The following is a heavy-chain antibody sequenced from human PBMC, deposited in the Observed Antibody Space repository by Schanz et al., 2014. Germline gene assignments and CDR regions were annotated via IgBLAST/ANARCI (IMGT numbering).Heavy chain of an antibody. Sequence: EVQLLESGGGLVQPGGSLRLSCAASGFTFSAYAMTWVRQIPGKGLEWVSAISASGGTTYYADSVKGRFTISRDNSKNTLYLQMNILRAEDTAVYYCSKTPREYCNYDNCPNWFDSWGQGTLVTASS. CDR1: GFTFSAYA. D-gene: IGHD2-15*01. CDR3: SKTPREYCNYDNCPNWFDS. CDR2: ISASGGTT. J-gene: IGHJ5*01. V-gene: IGHV3-23*01.